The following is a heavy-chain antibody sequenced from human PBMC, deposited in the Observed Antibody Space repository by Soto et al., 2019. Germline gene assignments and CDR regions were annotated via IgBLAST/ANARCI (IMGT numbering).Heavy chain of an antibody. CDR3: ARRYCGGGSCFDY. CDR1: GYIFTSYW. Sequence: EVQLVQSGAEVKKPGESLKISCKGSGYIFTSYWIGWVRQMPGKGLEWMGIISPGDSHTRYSPSFQGQVTISADKSINTAYLQWNSLKASDTAIYYCARRYCGGGSCFDYWGLGTLVTVSS. CDR2: ISPGDSHT. J-gene: IGHJ4*02. D-gene: IGHD2-15*01. V-gene: IGHV5-51*03.